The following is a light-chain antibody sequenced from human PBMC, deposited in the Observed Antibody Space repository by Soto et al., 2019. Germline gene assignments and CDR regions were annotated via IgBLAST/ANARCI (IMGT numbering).Light chain of an antibody. CDR1: LSVSSRS. J-gene: IGKJ1*01. Sequence: EIGLTQAPGTMSLSPGERATLSCSASLSVSSRSLAWYQQKPGQAPRLLISGASTRATGIPDRFSGSGSGTDFALTISRLEPEDFAVYYCQQYGNSRCTVGQGTKVDIK. CDR3: QQYGNSRCT. CDR2: GAS. V-gene: IGKV3-20*01.